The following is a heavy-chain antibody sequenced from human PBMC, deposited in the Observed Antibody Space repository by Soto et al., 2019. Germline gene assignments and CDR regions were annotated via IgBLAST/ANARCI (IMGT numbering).Heavy chain of an antibody. D-gene: IGHD3-9*01. CDR2: IWYDGSNK. CDR3: ARGPKSFYYDILSYYMDV. V-gene: IGHV3-33*08. J-gene: IGHJ6*03. Sequence: GGSLRLSCAASGFTFGNYAMRWVRQAPGKGLEWVAVIWYDGSNKYYADSVKGRFTISRDNSKNTLYLQMNSLRAEDTAVYYCARGPKSFYYDILSYYMDVWGKGTTVTVSS. CDR1: GFTFGNYA.